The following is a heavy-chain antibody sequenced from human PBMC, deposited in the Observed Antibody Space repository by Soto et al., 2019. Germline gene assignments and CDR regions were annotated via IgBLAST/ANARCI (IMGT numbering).Heavy chain of an antibody. CDR3: ARGGCSSTSCYRLGWFDP. Sequence: QVQLVQSGAEVKKPGSSVKVSCKASGGTFSSYTISWVRQAPGQGLEWMGRIIPILGIANYAQKFQGRVTITGDKYTSTGYMELSSLRSEDTAVYYCARGGCSSTSCYRLGWFDPWGQGTLVTVSS. J-gene: IGHJ5*02. D-gene: IGHD2-2*01. CDR2: IIPILGIA. CDR1: GGTFSSYT. V-gene: IGHV1-69*02.